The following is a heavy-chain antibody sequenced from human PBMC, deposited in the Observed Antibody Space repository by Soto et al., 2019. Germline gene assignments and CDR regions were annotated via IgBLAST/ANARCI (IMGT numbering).Heavy chain of an antibody. CDR2: SNPKSGGT. CDR1: RHNFTGYY. Sequence: APGKFTCKASRHNFTGYYMHGARQAHGVGLEWMGWSNPKSGGTNYAQKFQGRVTMTRDTSISTAYMEVSRLRSDVTAVYYCARQDWNDYWFDPWGQGTLVTVS. V-gene: IGHV1-2*02. CDR3: ARQDWNDYWFDP. J-gene: IGHJ5*02. D-gene: IGHD1-1*01.